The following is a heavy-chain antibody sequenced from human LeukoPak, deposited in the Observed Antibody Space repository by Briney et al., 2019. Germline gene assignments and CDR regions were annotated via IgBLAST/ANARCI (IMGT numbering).Heavy chain of an antibody. J-gene: IGHJ4*02. CDR1: GFTFSSHA. CDR3: ARDPGVVAFHYFDY. CDR2: ICGLGGST. D-gene: IGHD3-3*01. V-gene: IGHV3-23*01. Sequence: GGSLRLSCAASGFTFSSHAMGWVRQAPGKGLEWVSGICGLGGSTYYAGSVKGRFTISRDNSQNTLYLHMNSLRAGDTAVYYCARDPGVVAFHYFDYWGQGSLVTVSS.